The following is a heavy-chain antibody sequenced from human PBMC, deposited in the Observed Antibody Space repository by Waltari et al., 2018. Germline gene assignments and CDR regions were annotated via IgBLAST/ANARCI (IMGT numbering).Heavy chain of an antibody. CDR3: ARGTSCPFDY. D-gene: IGHD2-2*01. V-gene: IGHV3-30*02. Sequence: QVQLVESGGGVVQPGGSLRLSCAASGFTFSSYGIHWVRQAPGKGLEWVAVIRYDGSNKYYADSVKGRFTISRDNSKNTLYLQMNSLRAEDTAVYYCARGTSCPFDYWGQGTLVTVSS. J-gene: IGHJ4*02. CDR1: GFTFSSYG. CDR2: IRYDGSNK.